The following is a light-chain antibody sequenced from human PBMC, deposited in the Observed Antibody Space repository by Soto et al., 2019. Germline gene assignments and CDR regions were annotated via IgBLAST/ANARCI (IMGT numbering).Light chain of an antibody. CDR3: QQYNSYPWT. CDR1: QSISSW. J-gene: IGKJ1*01. Sequence: DIHMTQSPSTLSASVGYRFTITCRASQSISSWLAWYQQKPGKAPKLLIYDASSLESGVPSRFRGSGSGTEFTLTISSLPPDDFETYYCQQYNSYPWTFGQGTKVDIK. V-gene: IGKV1-5*01. CDR2: DAS.